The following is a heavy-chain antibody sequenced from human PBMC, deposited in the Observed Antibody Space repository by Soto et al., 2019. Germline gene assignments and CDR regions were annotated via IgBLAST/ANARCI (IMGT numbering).Heavy chain of an antibody. D-gene: IGHD2-21*02. CDR2: IYYSGST. V-gene: IGHV4-39*01. Sequence: SETLSLTCTVSGGSISSSSYYWGWIRQPPGKGLEWIGSIYYSGSTYYNPSLKSRVTISVDTSKNQFSLNLGSVTAADTAVYYCARHLPYCGGDCYSLDYWGQGTLVTVSS. J-gene: IGHJ4*02. CDR1: GGSISSSSYY. CDR3: ARHLPYCGGDCYSLDY.